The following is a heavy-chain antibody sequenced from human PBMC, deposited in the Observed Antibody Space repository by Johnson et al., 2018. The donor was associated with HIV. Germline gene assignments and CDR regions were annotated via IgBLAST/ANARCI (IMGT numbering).Heavy chain of an antibody. CDR2: INWNGGST. V-gene: IGHV3-20*04. Sequence: MLLVESGGGVVRPGGSLRLSCAASGFTFDDYGMNWVRQGPGKGLEWVSGINWNGGSTGYADSVKGRFTISRDNSKNTVFLQMNSLRPEDTAMYYCAAYYDFWSGSYTSGFDIWGQGTMVTVSS. CDR1: GFTFDDYG. D-gene: IGHD3-3*01. CDR3: AAYYDFWSGSYTSGFDI. J-gene: IGHJ3*02.